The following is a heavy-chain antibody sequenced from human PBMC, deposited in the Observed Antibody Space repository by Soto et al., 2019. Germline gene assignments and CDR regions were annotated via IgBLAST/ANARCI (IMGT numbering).Heavy chain of an antibody. D-gene: IGHD2-8*01. J-gene: IGHJ6*02. V-gene: IGHV5-51*01. CDR3: TRSTDAVSYHYHGMDV. CDR1: GYIFCSYW. Sequence: PGEALKISCQGSGYIFCSYWIGWVRQVPGKGLEWRGIIYPGDSVTKYSPSFQGQVTISDDKSISTAYLQCSSLKASDTAMYFWTRSTDAVSYHYHGMDVWGQGTTVTVSS. CDR2: IYPGDSVT.